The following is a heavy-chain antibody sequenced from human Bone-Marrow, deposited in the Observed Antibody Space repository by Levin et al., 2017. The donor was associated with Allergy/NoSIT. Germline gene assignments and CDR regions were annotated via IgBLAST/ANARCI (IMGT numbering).Heavy chain of an antibody. J-gene: IGHJ4*02. Sequence: GESLKISCAASGFTFSDYYMSWIRQAPGKGLEWVSYISSSGSTIYYADSVKGRFTISRDNAKNSLYLQMNSLRAEDTAVYYCARVPTIFGVVNPYFDYWGQGTLVTVSS. CDR2: ISSSGSTI. CDR1: GFTFSDYY. CDR3: ARVPTIFGVVNPYFDY. V-gene: IGHV3-11*01. D-gene: IGHD3-3*01.